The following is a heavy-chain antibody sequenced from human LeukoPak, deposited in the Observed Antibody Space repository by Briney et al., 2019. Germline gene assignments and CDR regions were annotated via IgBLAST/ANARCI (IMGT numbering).Heavy chain of an antibody. Sequence: ASVKVSCKASGYTFTSYDINWVRQATGQGLEWMGWMNPNSGSTSYAQKFQGRVTMTRDTSTSTVYMELSSLRSEDTAVYYCARDRRATIRNQYLGNFDYWGQGTLVTVSS. D-gene: IGHD5-24*01. CDR3: ARDRRATIRNQYLGNFDY. CDR2: MNPNSGST. V-gene: IGHV1-8*01. J-gene: IGHJ4*02. CDR1: GYTFTSYD.